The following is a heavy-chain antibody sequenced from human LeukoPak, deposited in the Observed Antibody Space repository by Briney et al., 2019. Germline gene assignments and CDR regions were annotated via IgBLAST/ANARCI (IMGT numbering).Heavy chain of an antibody. Sequence: PGGSLRLSCAASGFTFAPYWMTWGRQAPGKGLEWVANIKQDGREKYYVDSVKGRFTISRDNAKNSQYLQMNSLRAEDTAVYYCARESPVPGNFAFDIWGQGTMVTVSS. V-gene: IGHV3-7*04. D-gene: IGHD3-10*02. CDR2: IKQDGREK. CDR1: GFTFAPYW. CDR3: ARESPVPGNFAFDI. J-gene: IGHJ3*02.